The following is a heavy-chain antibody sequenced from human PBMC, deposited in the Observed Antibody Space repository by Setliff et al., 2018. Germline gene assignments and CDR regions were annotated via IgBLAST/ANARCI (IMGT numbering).Heavy chain of an antibody. J-gene: IGHJ3*02. CDR1: GYTFTSYD. D-gene: IGHD4-17*01. V-gene: IGHV1-18*01. Sequence: VKVSCKASGYTFTSYDINWVRQAPGQGLEWMGWISVYNGKTKYAQKFQGRVTMTTDTSTSTAYMELRSLRSDDTAVYYCASLRLRYDAFDIWGQGTMVTVSS. CDR3: ASLRLRYDAFDI. CDR2: ISVYNGKT.